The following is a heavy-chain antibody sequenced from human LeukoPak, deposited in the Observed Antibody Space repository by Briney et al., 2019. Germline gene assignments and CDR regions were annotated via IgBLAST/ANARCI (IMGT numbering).Heavy chain of an antibody. CDR1: GGSISSNKYY. J-gene: IGHJ3*02. CDR3: AAPYSGGYHGLDI. D-gene: IGHD1-26*01. V-gene: IGHV4-39*01. Sequence: SETLSLTCTVSGGSISSNKYYWGWIRQPPGKGLEWIGSIYYSGSTYSNPSLKSRATISVDTSKSPFSLKLSSVTAADTAVYYCAAPYSGGYHGLDIWGQGTMVTVSS. CDR2: IYYSGST.